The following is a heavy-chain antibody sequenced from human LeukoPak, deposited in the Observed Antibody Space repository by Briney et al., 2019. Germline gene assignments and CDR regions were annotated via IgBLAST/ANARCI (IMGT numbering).Heavy chain of an antibody. Sequence: RGSLRLSCAASVFTFSSYWMHWVRQAPGKGLVGVSRINGDGSSTTYADSVKGRFAISRDSSKNTLYLQMNSLRAEDTAVYYCAKGSGYYSRDAFDIWGQGTMVTVSS. CDR1: VFTFSSYW. D-gene: IGHD3-22*01. CDR2: INGDGSST. CDR3: AKGSGYYSRDAFDI. J-gene: IGHJ3*02. V-gene: IGHV3-74*01.